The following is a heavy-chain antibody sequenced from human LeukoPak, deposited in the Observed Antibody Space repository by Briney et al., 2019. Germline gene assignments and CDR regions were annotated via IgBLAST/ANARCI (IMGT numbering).Heavy chain of an antibody. CDR1: GGSISSSSYY. Sequence: SETLSLTCTVSGGSISSSSYYWGWIRQPPGKGLEWIGSIYYSGSTYYNPSLKSRVTISVDTSKNQFSLKLSSVTAADTAVYYCARQQSAGAFDYWGQGTLVSVSS. CDR3: ARQQSAGAFDY. D-gene: IGHD3-10*01. CDR2: IYYSGST. J-gene: IGHJ4*02. V-gene: IGHV4-39*01.